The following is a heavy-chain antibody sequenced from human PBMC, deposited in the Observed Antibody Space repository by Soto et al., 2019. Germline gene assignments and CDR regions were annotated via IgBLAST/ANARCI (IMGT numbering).Heavy chain of an antibody. V-gene: IGHV4-4*07. Sequence: QVQLQESGPGLVKPSETLSLTCTVSGGSISSYYWSWIRQPAGKGLEWIGRIYTSGSTNYNPSLKRRVTMSVDTSKNQFSLKLSSVTAADTAVYYCARVETAMVTGYYYYGMDVWGQGTTVTVSS. CDR1: GGSISSYY. CDR2: IYTSGST. J-gene: IGHJ6*02. CDR3: ARVETAMVTGYYYYGMDV. D-gene: IGHD5-18*01.